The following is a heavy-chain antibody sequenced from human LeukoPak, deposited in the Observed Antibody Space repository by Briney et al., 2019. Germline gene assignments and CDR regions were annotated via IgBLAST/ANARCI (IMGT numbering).Heavy chain of an antibody. D-gene: IGHD6-6*01. CDR2: ISYDGSNK. Sequence: PGGSMRLSCAAYGFTFSSYAMHWVRQAPGKGLEWVAVISYDGSNKYYADSVKGRFTISRDNSKNTLYLQMNSLRAEDTAVYYCARGIAAFDYWGQGTLVTVSS. J-gene: IGHJ4*02. CDR1: GFTFSSYA. CDR3: ARGIAAFDY. V-gene: IGHV3-30-3*01.